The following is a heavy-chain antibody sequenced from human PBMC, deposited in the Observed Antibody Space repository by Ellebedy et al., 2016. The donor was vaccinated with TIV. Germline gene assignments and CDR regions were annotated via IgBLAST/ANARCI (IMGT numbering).Heavy chain of an antibody. Sequence: SVKVSXXASGFTFTSSAVQWVRQARGQRLEWIGWIVVGSGNTNYAQKFQERVTITRDMSTSTAYMELSSLRSEDTAVYYCAALWFGGGSGIWGQGTMVTVSS. D-gene: IGHD3-10*01. CDR2: IVVGSGNT. V-gene: IGHV1-58*01. CDR1: GFTFTSSA. J-gene: IGHJ3*02. CDR3: AALWFGGGSGI.